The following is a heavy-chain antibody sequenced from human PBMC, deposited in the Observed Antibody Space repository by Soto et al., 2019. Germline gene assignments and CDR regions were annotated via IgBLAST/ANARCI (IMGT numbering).Heavy chain of an antibody. D-gene: IGHD5-18*01. CDR3: ARPRYVDTAMVADAFDI. Sequence: SVKVSCKASGGTFSSYAISWVRQAPGQGLEWMGGIIPIFGTANYAQKFQGRVTITADESTSTAYMELSSLRSEDTAVYYCARPRYVDTAMVADAFDIWGQGTMVTVSS. CDR1: GGTFSSYA. J-gene: IGHJ3*02. V-gene: IGHV1-69*13. CDR2: IIPIFGTA.